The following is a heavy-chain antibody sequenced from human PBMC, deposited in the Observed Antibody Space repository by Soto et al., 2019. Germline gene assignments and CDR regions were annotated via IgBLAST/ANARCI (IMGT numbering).Heavy chain of an antibody. D-gene: IGHD4-17*01. Sequence: PGGSLRLSCAASGLIFSDYWMGWVRQAPGKGLEWVANISPDGSGRYYVDSVRGRFTISRDNAKNSLYLQLTSLRAEDTAVYYCARHGAYTFGYWGQGALVTVSS. J-gene: IGHJ4*02. V-gene: IGHV3-7*01. CDR1: GLIFSDYW. CDR2: ISPDGSGR. CDR3: ARHGAYTFGY.